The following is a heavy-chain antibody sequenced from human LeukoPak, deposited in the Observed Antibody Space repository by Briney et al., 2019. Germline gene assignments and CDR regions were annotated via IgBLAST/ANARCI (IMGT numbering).Heavy chain of an antibody. CDR2: MNPNVGGA. J-gene: IGHJ4*02. Sequence: GSVKVSCKASGHTFTSYYVYWVRQAPGQGLEWMGWMNPNVGGANFPQKFQGRVTVTSDPAISAAYMELRRLRSDDTAVYYCARGVFGESLESWGQGTLVTVSS. D-gene: IGHD3-10*02. CDR1: GHTFTSYY. V-gene: IGHV1-2*02. CDR3: ARGVFGESLES.